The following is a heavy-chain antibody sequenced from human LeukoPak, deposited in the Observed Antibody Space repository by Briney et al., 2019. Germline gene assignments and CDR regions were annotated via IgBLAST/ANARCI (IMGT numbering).Heavy chain of an antibody. D-gene: IGHD3-22*01. CDR3: ARPITMIVVVTTSPDAFDI. J-gene: IGHJ3*02. V-gene: IGHV1-18*01. CDR1: GYTFTSYG. CDR2: ISAYNGNT. Sequence: ASVKVSCKASGYTFTSYGISWVRQAPGQGLEWMGWISAYNGNTNYAQKLQGRVTMTTDTSTSTAYMELRSLRSDDTAVYHCARPITMIVVVTTSPDAFDIWGQGTMVTVSS.